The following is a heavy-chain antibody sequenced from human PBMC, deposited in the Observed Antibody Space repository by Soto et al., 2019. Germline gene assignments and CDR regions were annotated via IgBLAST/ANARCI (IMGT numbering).Heavy chain of an antibody. Sequence: GGSLRLSCAASGFTFSNYGMHWVRQAPGKGLEWVAVIWYDGSNKYYADSVKGRFTISRDNSENTLYLQMNSLRAGDTAVYYCASTITYYYDSSGFDFWGQGTQVTVSS. J-gene: IGHJ4*02. CDR2: IWYDGSNK. D-gene: IGHD3-22*01. V-gene: IGHV3-33*01. CDR3: ASTITYYYDSSGFDF. CDR1: GFTFSNYG.